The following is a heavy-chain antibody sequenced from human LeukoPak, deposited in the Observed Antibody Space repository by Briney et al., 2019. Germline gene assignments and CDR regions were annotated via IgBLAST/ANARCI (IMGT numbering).Heavy chain of an antibody. D-gene: IGHD6-13*01. CDR2: ITNSGDNT. Sequence: GGSLRLSCAASGFTFSNYAMSWVRQAPGKGLEWVSAITNSGDNTYYADSVKGRFTISRDNSKNTLYLQINSLRAEDTAIYYCAKAPMEDSWYIHFDYWGQGTQVTVSS. CDR1: GFTFSNYA. CDR3: AKAPMEDSWYIHFDY. V-gene: IGHV3-23*01. J-gene: IGHJ4*02.